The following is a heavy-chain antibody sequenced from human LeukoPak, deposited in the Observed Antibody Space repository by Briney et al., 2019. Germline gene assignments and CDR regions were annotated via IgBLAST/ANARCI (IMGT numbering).Heavy chain of an antibody. D-gene: IGHD2-2*01. V-gene: IGHV1-69*04. CDR1: GGTFSGYA. Sequence: SVKVSCKASGGTFSGYAISWVRQAPGQGLEWMGRIIPILGIANYAQKFQGRVTITADKSTSTAYMELSSLRSEDTAVYYCARADCSSTSCYFSSGAGTRNHYYYYGMNVWGQGTTVTVSS. CDR3: ARADCSSTSCYFSSGAGTRNHYYYYGMNV. CDR2: IIPILGIA. J-gene: IGHJ6*02.